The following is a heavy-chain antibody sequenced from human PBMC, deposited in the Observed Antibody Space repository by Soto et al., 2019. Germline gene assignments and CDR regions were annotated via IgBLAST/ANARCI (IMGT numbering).Heavy chain of an antibody. J-gene: IGHJ4*02. CDR1: GASFSSTYW. D-gene: IGHD6-13*01. Sequence: PSETLSLTCAVSGASFSSTYWWSWVRQPPGKGPEWIGEINHRGIANYNPSLKSRVTISVDISKSQFSLRLTSVTAADTAVYYCARYNAASGTYYFDFWGQGALVTVSS. CDR2: INHRGIA. CDR3: ARYNAASGTYYFDF. V-gene: IGHV4-4*02.